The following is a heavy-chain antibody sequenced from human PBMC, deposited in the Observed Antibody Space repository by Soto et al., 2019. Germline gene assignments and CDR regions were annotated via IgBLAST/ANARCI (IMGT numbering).Heavy chain of an antibody. Sequence: PSETLSLTCSVYGDAISNFYWSWIRQTPGRGLEWIGCVHESGSTDYNPSLKGRVTIPLHTSKSQFSLSLRSATAADTATYYCARGTRALITSFFAYWGQGIPVTVSS. CDR2: VHESGST. CDR3: ARGTRALITSFFAY. D-gene: IGHD1-20*01. CDR1: GDAISNFY. J-gene: IGHJ4*02. V-gene: IGHV4-59*03.